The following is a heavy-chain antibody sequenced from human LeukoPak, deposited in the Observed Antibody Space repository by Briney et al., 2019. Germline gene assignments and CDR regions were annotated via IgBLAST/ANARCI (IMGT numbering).Heavy chain of an antibody. CDR3: ARLYYYGSGSYCNFYYYMDV. V-gene: IGHV4-4*07. D-gene: IGHD3-10*01. Sequence: SETLSLTCTVSGGSISSYYWSWIRQPAGKGLEWIGRIYTSGSTNYNPSLKSRVTMSVDTSKNQFSLKLSSVTAADTAVYYCARLYYYGSGSYCNFYYYMDVWGKGTTVTASS. CDR2: IYTSGST. CDR1: GGSISSYY. J-gene: IGHJ6*03.